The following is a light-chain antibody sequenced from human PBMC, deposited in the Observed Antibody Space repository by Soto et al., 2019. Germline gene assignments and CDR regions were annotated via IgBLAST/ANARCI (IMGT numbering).Light chain of an antibody. CDR3: SSYAATKTVL. J-gene: IGLJ7*01. Sequence: QSALAQPASVSGSPGQSITISCTGTSSDIGAFNYVSWYQQHPGDAPKLLIFDVSDRPSGISVRFSASKSGNTASLTISGLQTEDEAHYFCSSYAATKTVLFGGGTQLTVL. V-gene: IGLV2-14*03. CDR1: SSDIGAFNY. CDR2: DVS.